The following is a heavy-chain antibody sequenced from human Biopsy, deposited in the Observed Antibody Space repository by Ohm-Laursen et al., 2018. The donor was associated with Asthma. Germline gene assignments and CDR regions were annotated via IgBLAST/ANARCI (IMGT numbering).Heavy chain of an antibody. CDR2: SDHRGNT. J-gene: IGHJ6*02. CDR3: ARSPEWSGLDI. Sequence: GTLSLTCSMYGLSSSGYYWTWIRQPPGKGLEWIGESDHRGNTNINPTLKSRVTISKDKSANEFSLKMRSVTAADTAIYYCARSPEWSGLDIWGQGTTVTVSS. CDR1: GLSSSGYY. V-gene: IGHV4-34*01. D-gene: IGHD3-3*01.